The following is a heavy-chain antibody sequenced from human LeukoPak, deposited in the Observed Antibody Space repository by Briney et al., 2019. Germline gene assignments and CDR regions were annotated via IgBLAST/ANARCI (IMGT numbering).Heavy chain of an antibody. D-gene: IGHD3-22*01. J-gene: IGHJ4*02. CDR2: IKSKTDGGTT. CDR3: ITFSMIVVVITT. V-gene: IGHV3-15*01. CDR1: GFTFSNAW. Sequence: GGSLRLSCAASGFTFSNAWMGWVRQAPGKGLEWVGRIKSKTDGGTTDYAAPVKGRLTISRDDSKNTLYLQMSSLKTEDTAVYYCITFSMIVVVITTWGQGTLVTVSS.